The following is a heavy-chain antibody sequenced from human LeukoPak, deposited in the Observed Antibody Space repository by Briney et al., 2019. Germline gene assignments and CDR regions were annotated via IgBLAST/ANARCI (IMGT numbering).Heavy chain of an antibody. Sequence: PSQTLSLTCTVSGGSISSGGYYWSWIRQHPGKGLEWIGYIYYSGSTYYNPSLKSRVTISVDTSKNQFSLKLSSVTAADTAVYYCARTQIAALVDYWGQGTLVTVSS. J-gene: IGHJ4*02. CDR1: GGSISSGGYY. V-gene: IGHV4-31*03. CDR2: IYYSGST. D-gene: IGHD6-6*01. CDR3: ARTQIAALVDY.